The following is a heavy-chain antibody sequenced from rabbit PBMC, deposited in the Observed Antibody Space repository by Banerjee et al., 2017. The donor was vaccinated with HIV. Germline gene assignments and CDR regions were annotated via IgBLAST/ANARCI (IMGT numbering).Heavy chain of an antibody. CDR1: GFSFRGSYW. J-gene: IGHJ4*01. D-gene: IGHD4-1*01. CDR3: ARDLAGVIGWNFNL. Sequence: QSLEESGGDLVKPGGSLKPTCTASGFSFRGSYWKGWVRQAPGKGLEWIGCIDVGSGTYTGYASWAKGRFTISKASWTTVTLQMTSLTAADTASYFCARDLAGVIGWNFNLWGPGTLVTVS. CDR2: IDVGSGTYT. V-gene: IGHV1S40*01.